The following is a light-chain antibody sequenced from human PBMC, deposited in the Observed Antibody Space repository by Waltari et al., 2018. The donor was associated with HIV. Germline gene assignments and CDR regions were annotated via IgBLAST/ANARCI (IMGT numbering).Light chain of an antibody. CDR3: SSYAPTNKFYVL. CDR1: SSDIGGYNY. J-gene: IGLJ2*01. CDR2: EVT. V-gene: IGLV2-8*01. Sequence: QSALTQPPSASGSPGQSVTMSCTGTSSDIGGYNYVSWYQQHPGKAPKLIMTEVTKRPSGVPGRFAGAKSGNTASLTASGLQAEDEAHYYCSSYAPTNKFYVLFGGGTTLTVL.